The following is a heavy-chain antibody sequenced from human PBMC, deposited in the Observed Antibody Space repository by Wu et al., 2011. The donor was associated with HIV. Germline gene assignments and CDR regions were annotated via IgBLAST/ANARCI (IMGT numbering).Heavy chain of an antibody. Sequence: QVQLVQSGAEVKKPGASVKVSCKASGGTFNSYAISWVRQAPGQGLEWMGRIIAIFGTANYAQKFQGRVTITADKSTTTTYMELNNLRSEDTAVYYCARGSGYHFNYNYLVVWGKGTTVTVSS. CDR3: ARGSGYHFNYNYLVV. D-gene: IGHD3-22*01. V-gene: IGHV1-69*06. J-gene: IGHJ6*03. CDR2: IIAIFGTA. CDR1: GGTFNSYA.